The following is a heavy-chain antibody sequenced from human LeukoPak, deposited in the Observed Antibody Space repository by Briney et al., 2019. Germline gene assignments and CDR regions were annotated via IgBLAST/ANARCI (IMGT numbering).Heavy chain of an antibody. CDR3: ASAEGYCSSTSCLGGSFDI. CDR1: GFTFSSYW. V-gene: IGHV3-74*01. Sequence: PGGSLRLSCAASGFTFSSYWMHWVRQAPGKGLVWVSRINTDGSSTSYADSVKGRFTISRDNAKNTLYLQMNSLRAEDTAVYYCASAEGYCSSTSCLGGSFDIWGQGTMVTVSS. D-gene: IGHD2-2*01. CDR2: INTDGSST. J-gene: IGHJ3*02.